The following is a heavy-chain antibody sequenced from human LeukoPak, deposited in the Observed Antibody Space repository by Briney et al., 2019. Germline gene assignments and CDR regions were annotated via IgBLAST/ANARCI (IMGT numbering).Heavy chain of an antibody. CDR3: ARDQTYSGSGIYTYFDY. CDR2: ISSTGST. V-gene: IGHV4-61*02. Sequence: ASETLSLTCTVSGGSISSGGHYWSWIRQPAGKGLEYLGRISSTGSTNYNPSLRSRVTISADTSKNHFSLKLTSVTAADTAVYYCARDQTYSGSGIYTYFDYWGQGTMVTVSS. J-gene: IGHJ4*02. CDR1: GGSISSGGHY. D-gene: IGHD3-10*01.